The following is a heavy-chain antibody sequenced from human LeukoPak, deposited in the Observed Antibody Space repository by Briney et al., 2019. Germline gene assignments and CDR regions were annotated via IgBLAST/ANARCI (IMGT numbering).Heavy chain of an antibody. CDR1: GGSFSGYY. V-gene: IGHV4-34*01. D-gene: IGHD2-2*01. CDR2: INHSGST. Sequence: SETLSLTCAVYGGSFSGYYWSWIRQPPGKGLEWIGEINHSGSTNYNPSLKSRVTISVDTSKNQFSLKLSSVTAADTAVYYCASRYCSSTSCYLGWFDPWGQGTLVTVSS. J-gene: IGHJ5*02. CDR3: ASRYCSSTSCYLGWFDP.